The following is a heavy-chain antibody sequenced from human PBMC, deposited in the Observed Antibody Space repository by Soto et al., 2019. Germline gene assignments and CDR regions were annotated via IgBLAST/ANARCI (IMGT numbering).Heavy chain of an antibody. Sequence: QVQLVQSGAEVKKPGASVKVSCKASGYTFPSYGISWVRQAPGQGLEWMGWISAYNGNTNYAQKLQGRVTMTTDTSTSTAYMELRSLRSDDTAVYYCARSDCSGGSCYSYYFDYWGQGTLVTVSS. CDR2: ISAYNGNT. D-gene: IGHD2-15*01. V-gene: IGHV1-18*01. CDR1: GYTFPSYG. J-gene: IGHJ4*02. CDR3: ARSDCSGGSCYSYYFDY.